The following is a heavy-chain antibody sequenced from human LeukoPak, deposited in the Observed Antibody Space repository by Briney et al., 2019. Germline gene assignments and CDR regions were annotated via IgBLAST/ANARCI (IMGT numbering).Heavy chain of an antibody. CDR1: AFIFSGHW. V-gene: IGHV3-7*01. J-gene: IGHJ4*02. D-gene: IGHD5/OR15-5a*01. CDR2: IKEDGSER. CDR3: ARDGHYTIYELRFDY. Sequence: GGSLRLSWEASAFIFSGHWLNWVRQTPGKGLEWVASIKEDGSERQYVDSVKGRLSISRDNAENSLYLQMNSLRAEDTAVYYCARDGHYTIYELRFDYWGQGALVTVSS.